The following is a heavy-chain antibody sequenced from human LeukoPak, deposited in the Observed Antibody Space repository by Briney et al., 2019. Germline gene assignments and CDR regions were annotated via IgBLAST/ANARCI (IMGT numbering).Heavy chain of an antibody. J-gene: IGHJ3*02. Sequence: GRSLRLSCAASGFTYSSYGMHWVRQAPGKGLEWVAVIWYDGSNKYYADSVKGRFTISRDNSKNTLYLQMNSLRAEDTAVYYCARDKGPAAIRAFDIWGQGTMVTVSS. CDR3: ARDKGPAAIRAFDI. CDR1: GFTYSSYG. CDR2: IWYDGSNK. D-gene: IGHD2-2*01. V-gene: IGHV3-33*01.